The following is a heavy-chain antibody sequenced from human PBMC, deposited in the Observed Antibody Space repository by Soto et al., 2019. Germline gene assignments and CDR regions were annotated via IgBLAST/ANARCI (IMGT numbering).Heavy chain of an antibody. V-gene: IGHV1-69*02. Sequence: QVQLVQSGTEMKKPGSSVKVSCKASGGTFRNYPINWVRQAPGQGLEWMGSIFPLTDIPDYAQNFQARLTISADKSTSTAYMELSSLTSDDTAMYFCARGPLVVLNYFKSWGQGTLVTVSS. CDR2: IFPLTDIP. CDR1: GGTFRNYP. J-gene: IGHJ4*02. CDR3: ARGPLVVLNYFKS.